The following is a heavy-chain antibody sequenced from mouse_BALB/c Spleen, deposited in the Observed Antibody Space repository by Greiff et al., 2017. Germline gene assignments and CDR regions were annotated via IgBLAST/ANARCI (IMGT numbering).Heavy chain of an antibody. Sequence: VQLQQSGPQLVRPGASVKISCKASGYSFTSYWMHWVKQRPGQGLEWIGMIDPSDSETRLNQKFKDKATLTVDKSSSTAYMQLSSPTSEDSAVYYGARVDYYGSSDWGQGTTRTVSS. J-gene: IGHJ2*01. CDR2: IDPSDSET. V-gene: IGHV1S127*01. CDR1: GYSFTSYW. D-gene: IGHD1-1*01. CDR3: ARVDYYGSSD.